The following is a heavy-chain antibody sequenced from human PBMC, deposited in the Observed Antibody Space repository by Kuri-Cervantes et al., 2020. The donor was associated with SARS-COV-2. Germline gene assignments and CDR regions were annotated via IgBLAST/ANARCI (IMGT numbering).Heavy chain of an antibody. Sequence: SVKVSCKASGGNFSSYSIRWVRQAPGQGLEWMGWIIPIFGTANYAQKFQGRVTITADESTSTAYMELSSLRSEDTAVYYCARAYYYDSSGYYPGDYWGQETLVTVSS. D-gene: IGHD3-22*01. CDR2: IIPIFGTA. J-gene: IGHJ4*01. CDR1: GGNFSSYS. V-gene: IGHV1-69*13. CDR3: ARAYYYDSSGYYPGDY.